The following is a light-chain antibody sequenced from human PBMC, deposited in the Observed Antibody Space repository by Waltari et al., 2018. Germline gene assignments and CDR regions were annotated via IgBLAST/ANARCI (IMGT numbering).Light chain of an antibody. V-gene: IGKV3-15*01. CDR3: QQYNNWQNT. Sequence: EIVMTQSPATLSVSPGERATLPCRASQSVSSNLAWYQQKPGQAPRLLIYGASTRATGIPARFSGSGSGTEFTLTISSLQSEDFAVYYCQQYNNWQNTFGQGTKLEIK. CDR1: QSVSSN. J-gene: IGKJ2*01. CDR2: GAS.